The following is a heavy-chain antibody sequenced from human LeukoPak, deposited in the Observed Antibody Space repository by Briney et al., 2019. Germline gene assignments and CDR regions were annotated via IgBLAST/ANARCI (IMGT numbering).Heavy chain of an antibody. CDR2: MKQDGKEK. CDR3: ARDPRGSEYSHFDS. J-gene: IGHJ4*02. CDR1: GFTFSSFY. Sequence: GGSLRLSCAASGFTFSSFYMSWVRQPPGKGLEWVANMKQDGKEKHYVDSVKGRFTISRDNAKRSLYLQMDSLRAEDTAVYYCARDPRGSEYSHFDSWGQGTQVTVSP. V-gene: IGHV3-7*01. D-gene: IGHD3-10*01.